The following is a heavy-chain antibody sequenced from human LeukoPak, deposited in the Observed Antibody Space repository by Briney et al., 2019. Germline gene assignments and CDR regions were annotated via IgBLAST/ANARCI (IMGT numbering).Heavy chain of an antibody. CDR3: AKDFTELGYSRGENWFDP. Sequence: GGSLRLSCAASGFTFSSYAMSWVRQAPGKGLEWVSGISGSAGSTDYADSVKGRFTISRDNSKNTLYLQMNSLRAEDTAVYYCAKDFTELGYSRGENWFDPWGQGTLVTVSS. CDR2: ISGSAGST. D-gene: IGHD6-13*01. CDR1: GFTFSSYA. V-gene: IGHV3-23*01. J-gene: IGHJ5*02.